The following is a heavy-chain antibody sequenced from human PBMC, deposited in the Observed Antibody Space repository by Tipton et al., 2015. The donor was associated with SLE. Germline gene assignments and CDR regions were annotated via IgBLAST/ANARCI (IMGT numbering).Heavy chain of an antibody. Sequence: SGFTFSSYGMHWVRQAPGKGLEWVAVIWYDGSNKYYADSVKGQFTISRDNSKNTLYLQMNSLRAEDTAVYYCARDRSRMDVWGQGTTVTVSS. CDR2: IWYDGSNK. CDR3: ARDRSRMDV. J-gene: IGHJ6*01. CDR1: GFTFSSYG. V-gene: IGHV3-33*01.